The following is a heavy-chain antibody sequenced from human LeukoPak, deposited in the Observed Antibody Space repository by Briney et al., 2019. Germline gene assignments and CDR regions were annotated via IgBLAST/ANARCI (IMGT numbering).Heavy chain of an antibody. D-gene: IGHD2-2*01. CDR2: ISSSGSTI. Sequence: GGSLRLSCAASGFTFSSYEMNWVRQAPGKGLEWVSYISSSGSTIYYADSVKGRFTISRDNAKNSLYLQMNSLRAEDTALYYCARDFPDIVVVPAAIHYYYYYYYMDVWGKGTTVTVSS. CDR3: ARDFPDIVVVPAAIHYYYYYYYMDV. J-gene: IGHJ6*03. V-gene: IGHV3-48*03. CDR1: GFTFSSYE.